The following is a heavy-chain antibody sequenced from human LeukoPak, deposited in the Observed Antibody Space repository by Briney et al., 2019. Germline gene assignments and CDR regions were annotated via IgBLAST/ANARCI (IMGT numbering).Heavy chain of an antibody. CDR1: GFTFTSYA. V-gene: IGHV3-23*01. J-gene: IGHJ4*02. CDR2: ISGSGGST. Sequence: PGGALRLSCAASGFTFTSYAMTWVRQAPGEGLQWVSAISGSGGSTYYADSVRGRFTISRDTSKNTLYLQMNSLRAEDTAVYYCAKLSAVVMVVATVDYWGQGTLVTVSS. CDR3: AKLSAVVMVVATVDY. D-gene: IGHD2-15*01.